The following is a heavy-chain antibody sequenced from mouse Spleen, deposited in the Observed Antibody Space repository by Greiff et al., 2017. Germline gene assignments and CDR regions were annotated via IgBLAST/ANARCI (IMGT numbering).Heavy chain of an antibody. CDR2: IRNKANGYTT. J-gene: IGHJ2*01. Sequence: EVQRVESGGGLVQPGGSLSLSCAASGFTFTDYYMSWVRQPPGKALEWLGFIRNKANGYTTEYSASVKGRFTISRDNSQSILYLQMNALRAEDSATYYCARYGGDIDYWGQGTTLTVSS. D-gene: IGHD3-3*01. V-gene: IGHV7-3*01. CDR3: ARYGGDIDY. CDR1: GFTFTDYY.